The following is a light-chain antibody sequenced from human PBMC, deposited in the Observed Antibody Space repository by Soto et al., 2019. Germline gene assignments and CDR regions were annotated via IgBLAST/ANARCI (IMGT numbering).Light chain of an antibody. CDR2: EVS. CDR1: SSDVGGYNY. Sequence: QSALTQPASVSGSPGQSITISCTGTSSDVGGYNYVSWYQQHPDKAPKLMIFEVSNRPSGVSNRFSGSKSGSTASLTISGLQADDEADYYCSSYSRVSTYVFGTGTKVTVL. CDR3: SSYSRVSTYV. J-gene: IGLJ1*01. V-gene: IGLV2-14*01.